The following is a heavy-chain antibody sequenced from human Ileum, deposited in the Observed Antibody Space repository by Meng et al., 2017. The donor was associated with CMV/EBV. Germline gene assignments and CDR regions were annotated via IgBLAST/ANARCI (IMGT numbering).Heavy chain of an antibody. Sequence: SETLSLTCAAVFGGSFSSYYWTWIRQTPGKGLEWVGDINHGGNTNYNPSPKSRITISVDPSKNQFSLRLSSVTAADTAVYYCARVRGVTSRTNPFDFWGQGTLVTVSS. D-gene: IGHD3-10*01. V-gene: IGHV4-34*01. CDR3: ARVRGVTSRTNPFDF. J-gene: IGHJ4*02. CDR2: INHGGNT. CDR1: GGSFSSYY.